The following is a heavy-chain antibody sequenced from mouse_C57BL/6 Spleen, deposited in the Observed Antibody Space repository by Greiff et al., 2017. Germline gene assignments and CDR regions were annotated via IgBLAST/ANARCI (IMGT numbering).Heavy chain of an antibody. J-gene: IGHJ2*01. D-gene: IGHD3-2*02. Sequence: EVKLEESGGDLVKPGGSLKLSCAASGFTFSSYGMSWVRQTPDKRLEWVATISSGGSYTYYPDSVKGRFTISRDNAKNTLYLQMSSLQSEDTAMYYCARQGKTAQATYFDYWGQGTTLTVSS. V-gene: IGHV5-6*02. CDR3: ARQGKTAQATYFDY. CDR1: GFTFSSYG. CDR2: ISSGGSYT.